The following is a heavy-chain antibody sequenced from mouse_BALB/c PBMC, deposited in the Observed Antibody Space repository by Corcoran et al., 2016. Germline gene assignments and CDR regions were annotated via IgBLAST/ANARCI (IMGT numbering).Heavy chain of an antibody. CDR1: GYTFTSYD. CDR3: ASYGYYAMDQ. V-gene: IGHV1-85*01. J-gene: IGHJ4*01. CDR2: IFPGDGST. D-gene: IGHD1-2*01. Sequence: QVQLQQSGAELVKPGASVKLSCKASGYTFTSYDINWVRQRPEQGLEWIGWIFPGDGSTKYNEKFKGKTTLTTDNSYSTAYMQLSRMTSADSAVDFCASYGYYAMDQWCLGTSVTVSS.